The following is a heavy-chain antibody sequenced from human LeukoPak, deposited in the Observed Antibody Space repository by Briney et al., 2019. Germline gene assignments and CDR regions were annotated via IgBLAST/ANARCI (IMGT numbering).Heavy chain of an antibody. V-gene: IGHV3-23*01. CDR3: AKVASTVAVTYYFDY. CDR2: ISGSGGST. CDR1: GFIFSNYG. Sequence: GGSLRLSCAASGFIFSNYGMHWVRQAPGKGLEWVSAISGSGGSTYYADSVKGRFTISRDNSKNTLYLQMNSLRAEDTAVYYCAKVASTVAVTYYFDYWGQGTLVTVSS. D-gene: IGHD6-19*01. J-gene: IGHJ4*02.